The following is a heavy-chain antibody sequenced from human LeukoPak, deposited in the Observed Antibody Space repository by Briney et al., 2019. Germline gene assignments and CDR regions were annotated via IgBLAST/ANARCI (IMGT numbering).Heavy chain of an antibody. D-gene: IGHD3-10*01. Sequence: GGSLRLSCAASGLTFSNTYMSWVRQAPGKGLVWVSRINTDGSITNYADSVKGRFTISRDNAKNTLYLQMNSLRAEDTAVYYCASEGSYDSRNSYIPDCWGQGTLVTVSS. V-gene: IGHV3-74*01. J-gene: IGHJ4*02. CDR1: GLTFSNTY. CDR3: ASEGSYDSRNSYIPDC. CDR2: INTDGSIT.